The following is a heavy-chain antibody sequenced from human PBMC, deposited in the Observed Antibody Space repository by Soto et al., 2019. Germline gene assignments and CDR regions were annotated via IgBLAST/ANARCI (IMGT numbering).Heavy chain of an antibody. J-gene: IGHJ6*02. CDR3: AGELLGYYYGMDV. CDR1: GGSISSSSYY. CDR2: IYYSGST. D-gene: IGHD3-10*01. V-gene: IGHV4-39*01. Sequence: SETLSLTCTVSGGSISSSSYYWGWIRQPPGKGLEWIGSIYYSGSTYYNPSLKSRVTISVDTSKNQFSLKLSSVTAADTAVYYCAGELLGYYYGMDVWGQGTTVTVS.